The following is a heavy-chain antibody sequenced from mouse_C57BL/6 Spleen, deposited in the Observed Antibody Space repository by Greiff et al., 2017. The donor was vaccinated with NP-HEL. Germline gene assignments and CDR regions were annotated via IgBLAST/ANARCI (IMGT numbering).Heavy chain of an antibody. D-gene: IGHD2-2*01. V-gene: IGHV1-64*01. Sequence: QVHVKQPGAELVKPGASVKLSCKASGYTFTSYWMHWVKQRPGQGLEWIGMIHPNSGSTNYNEKFKSKATLTVDKSSSTAYLQLSSLTSEDSAVYYCARRYGYSLNYFDYWGQGTTLTVSS. CDR3: ARRYGYSLNYFDY. CDR1: GYTFTSYW. J-gene: IGHJ2*01. CDR2: IHPNSGST.